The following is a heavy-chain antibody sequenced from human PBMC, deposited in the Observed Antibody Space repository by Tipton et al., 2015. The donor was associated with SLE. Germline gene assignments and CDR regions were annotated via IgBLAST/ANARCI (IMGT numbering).Heavy chain of an antibody. CDR3: ARVWGTGSRGVDY. CDR2: IYHSGNT. Sequence: LRLSCTVSGGSISNYSWSWIRQPPGKGLEWIGSIYHSGNTYSNPSLKSRVTISVDTSKNQFSLQLNSVTPEDTAVYYCARVWGTGSRGVDYWGQGTLVTVSS. CDR1: GGSISNYS. D-gene: IGHD2-2*01. J-gene: IGHJ4*02. V-gene: IGHV4-59*12.